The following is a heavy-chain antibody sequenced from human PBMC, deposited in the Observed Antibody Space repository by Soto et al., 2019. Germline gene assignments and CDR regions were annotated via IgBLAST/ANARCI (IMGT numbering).Heavy chain of an antibody. D-gene: IGHD6-13*01. V-gene: IGHV3-7*03. CDR2: IKQDGSEK. J-gene: IGHJ6*02. Sequence: GGSLRLSCAASGFTFSSDWMSWVRQAPGKGLECVANIKQDGSEKYYVDSVKGRFTISRDNAKNSLYLQMNSLRAEDTAVYYCARDPADVIADLYYYYYGMDVWGQGTTVTVSS. CDR1: GFTFSSDW. CDR3: ARDPADVIADLYYYYYGMDV.